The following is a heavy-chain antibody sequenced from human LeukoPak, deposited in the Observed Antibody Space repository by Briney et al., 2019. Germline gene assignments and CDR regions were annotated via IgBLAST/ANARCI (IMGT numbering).Heavy chain of an antibody. D-gene: IGHD6-13*01. Sequence: GGSLRLSCAASGFTFSTHAMTWVRQAPGKGLEWVSSIDSSGDYTFYADSVKGRFTISRDNSKDTLYLQLSGLRAEDTAIYYCGKEFSSGWFFWGQGTLISVSS. CDR2: IDSSGDYT. CDR3: GKEFSSGWFF. CDR1: GFTFSTHA. V-gene: IGHV3-23*01. J-gene: IGHJ4*02.